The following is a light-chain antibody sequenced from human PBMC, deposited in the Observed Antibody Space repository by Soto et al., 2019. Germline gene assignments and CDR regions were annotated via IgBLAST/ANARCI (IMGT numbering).Light chain of an antibody. J-gene: IGLJ2*01. CDR1: SSDVGGYNF. V-gene: IGLV2-14*01. CDR3: SSYTTRSTLV. Sequence: QSALTQPASVSGSPGQSISISCTGTSSDVGGYNFVSWYQQHPGKAPKLMIYEVSARPSGISNRFSGSKSGNTASLTISRLQAEDEADYYCSSYTTRSTLVFGGGTKLTVL. CDR2: EVS.